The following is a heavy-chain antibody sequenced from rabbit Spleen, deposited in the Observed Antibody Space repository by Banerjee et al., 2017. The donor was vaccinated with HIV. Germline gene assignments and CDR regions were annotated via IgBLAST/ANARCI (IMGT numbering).Heavy chain of an antibody. CDR1: GFDFSNYG. CDR2: IYPGFGIR. J-gene: IGHJ4*01. D-gene: IGHD4-1*01. V-gene: IGHV1S47*01. CDR3: ARETSSGWGVVSFYFNL. Sequence: EESGGDLVKPGGSLKLSCKASGFDFSNYGVSWVRQAPGKGPEWIAYIYPGFGIRNYANSVKGRFTISSDNAQNTLYLQLSSLTGADTATYFCARETSSGWGVVSFYFNLWGQGTLVTVS.